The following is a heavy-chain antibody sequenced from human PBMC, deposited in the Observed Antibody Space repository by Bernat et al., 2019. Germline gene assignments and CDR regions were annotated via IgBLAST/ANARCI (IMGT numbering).Heavy chain of an antibody. CDR2: IIPLFGTA. J-gene: IGHJ5*02. Sequence: QVQLVQSGAEVKKPGSSVKVSCKASGGTFSSYAISWVRQGPGQGLEWMGGIIPLFGTASYAQKFQGRVPITADESTSTAYMALRSLRSDDTAVYYCARTMVRGVIMRPNWFDPWGQGTLVTVSS. V-gene: IGHV1-69*01. CDR1: GGTFSSYA. D-gene: IGHD3-10*01. CDR3: ARTMVRGVIMRPNWFDP.